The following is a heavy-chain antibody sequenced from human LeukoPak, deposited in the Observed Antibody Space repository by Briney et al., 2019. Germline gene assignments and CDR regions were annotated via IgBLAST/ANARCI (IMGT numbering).Heavy chain of an antibody. V-gene: IGHV3-21*01. Sequence: GGSLRLSCAASGFTFSSYSMNWVRQAPGKGLEWVSSISSSGSYIYYADSVKGRFTISRDNAKNSLYLQMNSLRAEDTAVYYCARAAGSYAFDIWGQGTMVTVSS. CDR3: ARAAGSYAFDI. D-gene: IGHD3-10*01. J-gene: IGHJ3*02. CDR1: GFTFSSYS. CDR2: ISSSGSYI.